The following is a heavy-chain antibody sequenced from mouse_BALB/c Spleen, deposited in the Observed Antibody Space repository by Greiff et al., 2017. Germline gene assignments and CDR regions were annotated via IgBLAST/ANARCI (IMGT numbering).Heavy chain of an antibody. D-gene: IGHD2-12*01. V-gene: IGHV2-9*02. Sequence: VKLVESGPGLVAPSQSLSITCTVSGFSLTSYGVHWVRQPPGKGLEWLGVIWAGGSTNYNSALMSRLSISKDNSKSQVFLKMNSLQTDDTAMYYCARAPYDGLFAYWGQGTLVTVSA. J-gene: IGHJ3*01. CDR2: IWAGGST. CDR3: ARAPYDGLFAY. CDR1: GFSLTSYG.